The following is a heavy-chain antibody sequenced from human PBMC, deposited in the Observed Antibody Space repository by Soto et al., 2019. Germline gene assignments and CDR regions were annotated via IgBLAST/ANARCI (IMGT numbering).Heavy chain of an antibody. J-gene: IGHJ4*02. V-gene: IGHV3-23*01. CDR1: GITFSSYS. CDR2: ISGSGGST. Sequence: GGSLRLSCPASGITFSSYSTSWVRQAPGKGLEWVSAISGSGGSTYYADSVKGRFTTSRDNSKNTLYLQMNSLRAEDTAVYYCANEYSSSGFDYWGQGTLVTVSS. CDR3: ANEYSSSGFDY. D-gene: IGHD6-6*01.